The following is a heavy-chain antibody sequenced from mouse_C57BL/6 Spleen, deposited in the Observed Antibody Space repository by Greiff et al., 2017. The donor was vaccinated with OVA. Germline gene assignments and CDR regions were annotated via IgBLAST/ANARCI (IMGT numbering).Heavy chain of an antibody. J-gene: IGHJ3*01. CDR3: AREGKNLLWAY. Sequence: QVQLQQPGAELVRPGSSVKLSCKASGYTFTSYWMHWVKQRPIQGLEWIGNIDPSDSETHYNQKFKDKATLTVDKSSSTAYMQLSSLTSEDSAVYYCAREGKNLLWAYWGQGTLVTVSA. CDR2: IDPSDSET. CDR1: GYTFTSYW. V-gene: IGHV1-52*01.